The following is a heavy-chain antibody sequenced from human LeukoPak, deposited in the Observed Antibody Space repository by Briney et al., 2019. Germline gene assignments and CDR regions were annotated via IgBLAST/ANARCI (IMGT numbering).Heavy chain of an antibody. Sequence: ASVTVSCNASGYTFTSYDINWVRQGTGQGLEWMGWINPNSGSTGYAQKFQGRVTMTRDTSITTSYMELSSLRSEDTAVYYCARGPRLSWFDSWGQGTLVTVSS. CDR3: ARGPRLSWFDS. J-gene: IGHJ5*01. CDR2: INPNSGST. D-gene: IGHD2-8*01. V-gene: IGHV1-8*01. CDR1: GYTFTSYD.